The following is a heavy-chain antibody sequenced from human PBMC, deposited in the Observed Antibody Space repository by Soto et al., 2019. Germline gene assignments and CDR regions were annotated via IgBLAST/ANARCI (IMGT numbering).Heavy chain of an antibody. CDR1: GFTFSSYG. D-gene: IGHD3-22*01. Sequence: GGSLILSCAASGFTFSSYGMHWVRQAPGKGLEWVAVIWYDGSNKYYADSVKGRFTISRDNSKNTLYLQMNSLRAEDTAVYYCARHRYPYDSSGYYLAYWGQGTLVTVSS. V-gene: IGHV3-33*01. CDR3: ARHRYPYDSSGYYLAY. CDR2: IWYDGSNK. J-gene: IGHJ4*02.